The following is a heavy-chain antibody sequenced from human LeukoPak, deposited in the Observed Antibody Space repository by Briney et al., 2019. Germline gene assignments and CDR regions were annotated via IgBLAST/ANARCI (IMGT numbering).Heavy chain of an antibody. J-gene: IGHJ4*02. D-gene: IGHD3-10*01. V-gene: IGHV3-7*01. CDR2: IKEDGSVK. CDR3: AKDMVRGVHYFDY. Sequence: PGGPLRLSCVTSGFSFSTSWMNWVRQAPGKGLEWVANIKEDGSVKNYADSVKGRFTISRDNAKNSLYLEINCLRVEDTAVYYCAKDMVRGVHYFDYWGQGTLVTVSS. CDR1: GFSFSTSW.